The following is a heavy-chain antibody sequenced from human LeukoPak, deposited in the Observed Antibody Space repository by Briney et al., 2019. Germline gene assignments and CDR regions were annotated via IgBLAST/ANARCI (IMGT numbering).Heavy chain of an antibody. CDR2: IRYDGSNK. D-gene: IGHD5-18*01. V-gene: IGHV3-30*02. Sequence: PGGSLRLSCAASGFTFSSYGMHWVRQAPGKGLEWVAFIRYDGSNKYYADSVKGRFTISRDNSKNTLYLQMNSLRAEDTAVYYCAKTARYSYGFDHWGQGTLVTVSS. J-gene: IGHJ4*02. CDR1: GFTFSSYG. CDR3: AKTARYSYGFDH.